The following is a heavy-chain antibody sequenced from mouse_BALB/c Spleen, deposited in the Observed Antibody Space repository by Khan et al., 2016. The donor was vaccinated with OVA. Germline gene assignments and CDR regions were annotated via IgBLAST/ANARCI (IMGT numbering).Heavy chain of an antibody. D-gene: IGHD2-1*01. CDR3: ARADYANYREAMDY. J-gene: IGHJ4*01. CDR2: IWGDGST. V-gene: IGHV2-6-7*01. CDR1: GFSLTGYG. Sequence: QVQLKESGPGLVAPSQSLSITCTVSGFSLTGYGVNWVRQPPGKGLEWLGMIWGDGSTDYNSALKSRLSITKDNSKSQVFLKMNSLQTDDTARDYCARADYANYREAMDYWGQGNSVTVSS.